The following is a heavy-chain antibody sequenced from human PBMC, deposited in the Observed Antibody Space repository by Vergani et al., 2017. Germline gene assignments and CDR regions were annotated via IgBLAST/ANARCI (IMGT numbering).Heavy chain of an antibody. J-gene: IGHJ6*03. Sequence: QVQLVESGGGEVQPGRSLRLSCSAAGFPFSDYGVHWVRQAPGKGLEWVSVISYDGNKKNYADSVKGRFTISRDNSKNTLYLEMNALRAEDTAVYYCARDLLTRVTTLEYYYMGVWGKGTTVTVSS. CDR1: GFPFSDYG. D-gene: IGHD1-1*01. CDR2: ISYDGNKK. V-gene: IGHV3-30*03. CDR3: ARDLLTRVTTLEYYYMGV.